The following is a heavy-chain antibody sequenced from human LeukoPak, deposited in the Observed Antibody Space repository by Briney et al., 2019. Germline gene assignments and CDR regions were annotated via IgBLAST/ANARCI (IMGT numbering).Heavy chain of an antibody. D-gene: IGHD3-22*01. Sequence: ASVKVSCKASGYTFTSYYMHWVRQAPGQGLEWMGIINPSGGSTSYAQKFQGRVTMTRDMSTSTVYMELSSLRSDDTAVYYCARWTYYSSGYYYGGRYFDYWGQGTLVTVSS. CDR3: ARWTYYSSGYYYGGRYFDY. CDR2: INPSGGST. CDR1: GYTFTSYY. J-gene: IGHJ4*02. V-gene: IGHV1-46*01.